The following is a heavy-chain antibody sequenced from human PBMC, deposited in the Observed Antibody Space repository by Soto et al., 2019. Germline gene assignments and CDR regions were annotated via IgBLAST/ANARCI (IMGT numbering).Heavy chain of an antibody. J-gene: IGHJ4*02. CDR1: GDSISSSTYY. CDR3: ARRGSGSYSDY. D-gene: IGHD3-10*01. Sequence: SETLCVTCSVSGDSISSSTYYWVWMRQPPGKGLEWIGSFYYNGNTYYNPSLKSRVTIFVDTSKNQFSLKLSSVTAADTAVYYCARRGSGSYSDYWGQGTLVTVSS. CDR2: FYYNGNT. V-gene: IGHV4-39*01.